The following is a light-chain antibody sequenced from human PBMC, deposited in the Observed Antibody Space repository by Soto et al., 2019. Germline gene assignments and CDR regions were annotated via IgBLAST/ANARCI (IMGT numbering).Light chain of an antibody. J-gene: IGKJ2*01. Sequence: DIQMTQSPSSVSASVGDRVTITCRASQGISSWLAWYQQKPGKAPKLLIYAASRFQSGVPSRFSGSQSGTEFTLTISSLQPEDFATYFCQQAKDFPYTFGQGTTPEIK. CDR3: QQAKDFPYT. V-gene: IGKV1-12*01. CDR1: QGISSW. CDR2: AAS.